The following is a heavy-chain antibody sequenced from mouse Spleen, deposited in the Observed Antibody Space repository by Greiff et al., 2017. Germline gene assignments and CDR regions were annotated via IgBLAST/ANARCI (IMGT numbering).Heavy chain of an antibody. Sequence: GGGLVQPKGSLKLSCAASGFSFNTYAMNWVRQAPGKGLEWVARIRSKSNNYATYYADSVKDRFTISRDDSESMLYLQMNNLKTEDTAMYYCVRHVGGFAYWGQGTLVTVSA. D-gene: IGHD3-3*01. CDR3: VRHVGGFAY. CDR2: IRSKSNNYAT. J-gene: IGHJ3*01. CDR1: GFSFNTYA. V-gene: IGHV10-1*01.